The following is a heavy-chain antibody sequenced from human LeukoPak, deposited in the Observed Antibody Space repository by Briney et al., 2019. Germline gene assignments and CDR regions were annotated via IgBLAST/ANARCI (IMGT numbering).Heavy chain of an antibody. V-gene: IGHV3-66*01. CDR3: ARDEERYFDWLPPLGY. CDR1: GFTVSSNY. Sequence: AGGSLRLSCAASGFTVSSNYMSWVRQAPGKGLEWVSVIYSGGSTYYADSVKGRFTIPRDNSKNTLYLQMNSLRAEDTAVYYCARDEERYFDWLPPLGYWGQGTLVTVSS. CDR2: IYSGGST. J-gene: IGHJ4*02. D-gene: IGHD3-9*01.